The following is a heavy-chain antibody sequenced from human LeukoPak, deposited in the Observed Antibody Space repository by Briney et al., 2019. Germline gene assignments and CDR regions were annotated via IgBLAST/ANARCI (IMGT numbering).Heavy chain of an antibody. Sequence: SGGSLRLSCAASGFSFSSYAMNWVRQAPGKGLEWVAVISYDGSNTYYADSVKGRFTISRDNSKNTLYPQMNSLTSEDTAMYNCARAEGADTGYYYACGYWGQGTLVTVPS. V-gene: IGHV3-30-3*01. CDR1: GFSFSSYA. J-gene: IGHJ4*02. CDR2: ISYDGSNT. D-gene: IGHD3-22*01. CDR3: ARAEGADTGYYYACGY.